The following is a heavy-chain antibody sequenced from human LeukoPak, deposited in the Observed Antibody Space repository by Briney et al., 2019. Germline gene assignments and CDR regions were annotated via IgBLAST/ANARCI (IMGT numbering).Heavy chain of an antibody. CDR1: GGSISSYY. CDR3: ARPSGYGGNGFDI. V-gene: IGHV4-59*08. J-gene: IGHJ3*02. Sequence: SETLSLTCTVSGGSISSYYWSWIRQPPGKGLEWIGYIYYSGSTNYNPSLKSRVTISVDTSKNQFSLKLSSVTAADTAVYYCARPSGYGGNGFDILGQRTKGTGSS. CDR2: IYYSGST. D-gene: IGHD5-12*01.